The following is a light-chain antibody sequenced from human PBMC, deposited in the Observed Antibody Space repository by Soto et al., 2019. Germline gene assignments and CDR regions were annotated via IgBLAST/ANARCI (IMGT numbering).Light chain of an antibody. V-gene: IGLV4-69*01. J-gene: IGLJ2*01. Sequence: QSVLTQSPSASASLGASVKLTCTLSSGHSSYAIAWHQQHPEKGPRYLMKLNSDGSHNKGDGIPDRFSGSSSGAERYLTISSLQSEDEADYYCQTWGTGIQVFGGGTKLTVL. CDR3: QTWGTGIQV. CDR2: LNSDGSH. CDR1: SGHSSYA.